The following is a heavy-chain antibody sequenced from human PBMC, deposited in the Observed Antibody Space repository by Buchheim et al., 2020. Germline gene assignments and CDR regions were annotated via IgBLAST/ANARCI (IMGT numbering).Heavy chain of an antibody. CDR2: ISYDGSNK. CDR3: AKDQAYWRSRTVLNYYYYGMDV. V-gene: IGHV3-30*18. D-gene: IGHD2-21*01. J-gene: IGHJ6*02. CDR1: GFTFSSYG. Sequence: QVQLVESGGGVVQPGRSLRLSCAASGFTFSSYGMHWVRQAPGKGLEWVAVISYDGSNKYYADSVKGRFTISRDNSKNTLYLTRNSLRAEDTAVYYCAKDQAYWRSRTVLNYYYYGMDVWGQGTT.